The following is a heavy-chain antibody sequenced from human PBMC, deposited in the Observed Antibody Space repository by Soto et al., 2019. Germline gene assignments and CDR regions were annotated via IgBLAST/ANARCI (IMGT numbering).Heavy chain of an antibody. CDR2: IYYSGST. CDR1: GGSVRSGSYY. Sequence: SETLSLTCTVSGGSVRSGSYYWRWIRQPPGRGLEWIGYIYYSGSTNYNPSLKSRVTISVDTSKNQFSLKLSSVTAADTAVYYCARASSYDSSGPFDYWGQGTLVTVSS. CDR3: ARASSYDSSGPFDY. D-gene: IGHD3-22*01. J-gene: IGHJ4*02. V-gene: IGHV4-61*01.